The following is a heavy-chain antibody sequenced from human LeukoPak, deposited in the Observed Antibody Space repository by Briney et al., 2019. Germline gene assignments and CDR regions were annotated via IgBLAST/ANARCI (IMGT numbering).Heavy chain of an antibody. J-gene: IGHJ4*02. CDR3: ARDGGDGYNYVDYDS. CDR2: IYYSGST. CDR1: GGSISSSSYY. V-gene: IGHV4-39*07. D-gene: IGHD5-24*01. Sequence: RPSETLSLTCTVSGGSISSSSYYWGWIRQPPGKGLEWIGSIYYSGSTYYNPSLKSRVTISVDTSKNQFSLKLSSVTAADTAVYYCARDGGDGYNYVDYDSWGQGTLVTVSS.